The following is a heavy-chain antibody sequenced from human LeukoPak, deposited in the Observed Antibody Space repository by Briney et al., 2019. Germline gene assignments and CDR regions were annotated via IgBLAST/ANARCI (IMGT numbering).Heavy chain of an antibody. CDR1: GFTLSSYW. D-gene: IGHD1-26*01. V-gene: IGHV3-74*01. CDR2: INNVGSST. Sequence: GGSLRLSCAASGFTLSSYWMHWVRQAPGKGLVWVSRINNVGSSTTYADSVKGRFTISRDNAKNTLYLQMNSLSAEDTAVYYCAREVSGSSYFDYWGQGTQVTVSS. J-gene: IGHJ4*02. CDR3: AREVSGSSYFDY.